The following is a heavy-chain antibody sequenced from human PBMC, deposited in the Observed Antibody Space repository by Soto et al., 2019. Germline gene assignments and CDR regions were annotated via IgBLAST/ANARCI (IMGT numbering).Heavy chain of an antibody. J-gene: IGHJ4*02. CDR3: AKAKAGPYSSSPYGY. CDR2: ISGSGGST. CDR1: GFTFSSYA. V-gene: IGHV3-23*01. Sequence: PGGSLRLSCAASGFTFSSYAMSWVRQAPGKGLEWVSAISGSGGSTYYADSVKGRFTISRDNSKNTLYLQMNSLRAEDTAVYYCAKAKAGPYSSSPYGYWGQGTLVTVSS. D-gene: IGHD6-6*01.